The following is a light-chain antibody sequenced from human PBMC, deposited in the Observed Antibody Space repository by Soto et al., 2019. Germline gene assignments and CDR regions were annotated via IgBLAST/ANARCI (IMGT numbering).Light chain of an antibody. J-gene: IGLJ3*02. V-gene: IGLV1-44*01. Sequence: QSVLTQPPSASGTPGQRVTISCYGSNSNIGSNTVNWYQQIPGTAPKLLIYSRNQRPSGVPDRFSGSKSGTSASLAISGLQSEDEADYYCATWDDSLTGPVFGGGTKLTVL. CDR3: ATWDDSLTGPV. CDR1: NSNIGSNT. CDR2: SRN.